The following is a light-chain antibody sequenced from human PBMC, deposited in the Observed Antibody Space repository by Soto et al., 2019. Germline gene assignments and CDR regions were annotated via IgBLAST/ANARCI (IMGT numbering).Light chain of an antibody. J-gene: IGKJ4*01. CDR2: CAS. V-gene: IGKV3-15*01. CDR1: QGVSRK. CDR3: QQYHTWPIT. Sequence: DIVMTQSSASPSVAQGQRVPFSCRASQGVSRKLAWYQHKPAQAPRLLISCASTGATGIPARFSGSGSGTEFTLTISSLQSEDCAIYYCQQYHTWPITVGGGTKVDIK.